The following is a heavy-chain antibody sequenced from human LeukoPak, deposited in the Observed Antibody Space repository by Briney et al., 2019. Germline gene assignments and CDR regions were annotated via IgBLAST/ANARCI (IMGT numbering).Heavy chain of an antibody. J-gene: IGHJ4*02. CDR1: GYSISSGYY. V-gene: IGHV4-38-2*02. D-gene: IGHD5-12*01. Sequence: SETLSLTCTVSGYSISSGYYWGWVRQSPGMGLEHIGSLSHTGSTYYNPSLKSRVTISLDTSHNQFSLKMSSVSAADTAIYYCARDKDGATTFDHWGQGTLVTVSS. CDR2: LSHTGST. CDR3: ARDKDGATTFDH.